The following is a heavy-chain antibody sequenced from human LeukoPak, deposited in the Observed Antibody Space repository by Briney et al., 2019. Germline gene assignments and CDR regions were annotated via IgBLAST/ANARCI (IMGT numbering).Heavy chain of an antibody. V-gene: IGHV3-66*01. J-gene: IGHJ4*02. Sequence: HPGGSLRLSCAASGLTVSSNYMNWVRQAPGKGLEWVSVIYSGDIRYYADSVKGRFTISRDNSKNTLYLQMNSLRAEDTAVYYCAKDPYIVVVPAANFDYWGQGTLVTVSS. CDR1: GLTVSSNY. D-gene: IGHD2-2*01. CDR3: AKDPYIVVVPAANFDY. CDR2: IYSGDIR.